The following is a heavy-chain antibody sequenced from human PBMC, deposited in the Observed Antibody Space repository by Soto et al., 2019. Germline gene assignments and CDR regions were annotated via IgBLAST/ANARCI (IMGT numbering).Heavy chain of an antibody. CDR1: GFTFGIYW. D-gene: IGHD3-10*01. V-gene: IGHV3-7*01. CDR3: ARDSGYCSGTSVNHYLDY. J-gene: IGHJ4*01. Sequence: EVQLEDSGGGLVQPGGSLRLSCAASGFTFGIYWMSWVRQAPGKGLEWLATIKWDASEKKYVDSVKGRFTMSRDNAKNSLYLQMDSLRAEDTAVYYCARDSGYCSGTSVNHYLDYWGHGTLVTVSS. CDR2: IKWDASEK.